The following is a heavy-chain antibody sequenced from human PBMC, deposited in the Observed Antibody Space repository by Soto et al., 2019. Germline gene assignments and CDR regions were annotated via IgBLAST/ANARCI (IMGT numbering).Heavy chain of an antibody. D-gene: IGHD4-17*01. CDR1: GGSISSGGYY. CDR2: IYYSGST. CDR3: ARGTVTTGGVCWFDP. Sequence: QVQLQESGPGLVKPSQTLSLTCTVSGGSISSGGYYWSWIRQHPGKGLEWIGYIYYSGSTYYNPSLKSRVTISVDTSKNQFSLKLSSVTVADTAVYYCARGTVTTGGVCWFDPWGQGTLVTVSS. J-gene: IGHJ5*02. V-gene: IGHV4-31*03.